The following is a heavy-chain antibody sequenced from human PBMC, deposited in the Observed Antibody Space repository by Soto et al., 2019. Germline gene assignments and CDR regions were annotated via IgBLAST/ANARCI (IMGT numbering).Heavy chain of an antibody. J-gene: IGHJ6*02. V-gene: IGHV1-18*04. CDR1: GYTFTKYG. CDR3: SRARYCTSPSCYNHYYYGMDI. D-gene: IGHD2-2*02. Sequence: QEQLVQSGGEVKKPGASVRVSCKASGYTFTKYGITWVRQAPGQGLEWMGWIGVYNGKTNYARKLQGRGIMTAYTSASTAYMELRSLRSDDTAVYYCSRARYCTSPSCYNHYYYGMDIWGQGTTVSVSS. CDR2: IGVYNGKT.